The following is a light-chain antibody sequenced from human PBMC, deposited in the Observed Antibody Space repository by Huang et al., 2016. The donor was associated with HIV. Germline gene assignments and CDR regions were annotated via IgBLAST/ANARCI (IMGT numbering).Light chain of an antibody. J-gene: IGKJ3*01. Sequence: DIQMTQSPSSLSASVGDRVTITCRTGQIVNTYLNWYHQRPGKAPSLLIYGASRLHSWVPSRFSGSGSGSDFTLIISGLQPEDIGTYYCQQSIRTPFTFGPGT. CDR1: QIVNTY. V-gene: IGKV1-39*01. CDR3: QQSIRTPFT. CDR2: GAS.